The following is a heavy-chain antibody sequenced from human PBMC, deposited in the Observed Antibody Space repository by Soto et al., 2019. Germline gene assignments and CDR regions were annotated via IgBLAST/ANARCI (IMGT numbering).Heavy chain of an antibody. Sequence: SETLSLTCVVSGGSISSNTYYWAWIRQAPGKGLEWIGTIYYSGITYYNPSLKSRVTISVDTSKNQFSLRLGSVTAADTAVYYCARQTRYIGYALWPQYCFDYWGGGLLVTVAS. CDR1: GGSISSNTYY. CDR2: IYYSGIT. CDR3: ARQTRYIGYALWPQYCFDY. D-gene: IGHD5-12*01. J-gene: IGHJ4*02. V-gene: IGHV4-39*01.